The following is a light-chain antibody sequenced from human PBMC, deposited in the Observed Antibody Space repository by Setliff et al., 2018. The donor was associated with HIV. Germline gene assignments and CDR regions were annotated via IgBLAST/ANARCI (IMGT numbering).Light chain of an antibody. V-gene: IGKV3-11*01. J-gene: IGKJ5*01. CDR3: QQRSNWPCT. CDR1: QSVSTY. Sequence: EIVLTQSPATLSLSPGERATLSCRASQSVSTYLAWYQQKPGQAPRLLIYHASNRASGIPARFSGSGSGTDFTLTISTLEPEDFAVYYCQQRSNWPCTFGQGTRLEIK. CDR2: HAS.